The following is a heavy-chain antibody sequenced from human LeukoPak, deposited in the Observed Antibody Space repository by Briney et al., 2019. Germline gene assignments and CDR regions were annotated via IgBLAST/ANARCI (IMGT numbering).Heavy chain of an antibody. Sequence: PGGSLRLSCAASGFTFSSYAMSWIRKPPGKGLEWIGYIYYSGSTNYNPSLKSRVTISVDTSKNQFSLKLSSVTAADTAVYYCAGGIAAPYYYGMDVWGQGTTVTVSS. CDR3: AGGIAAPYYYGMDV. CDR1: GFTFSSYA. D-gene: IGHD6-25*01. V-gene: IGHV4-59*08. CDR2: IYYSGST. J-gene: IGHJ6*02.